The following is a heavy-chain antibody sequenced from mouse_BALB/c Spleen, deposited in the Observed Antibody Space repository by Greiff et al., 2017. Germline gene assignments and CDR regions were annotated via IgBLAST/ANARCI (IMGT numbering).Heavy chain of an antibody. D-gene: IGHD2-1*01. CDR3: ARTFYYGNSFDY. V-gene: IGHV2-6-4*01. CDR2: IWGGGST. CDR1: GFSLSRYS. J-gene: IGHJ2*01. Sequence: VQRVESGPGLVAPSQSLSITCTVSGFSLSRYSVHWVRQPPGKGLEWLGMIWGGGSTDYNSALKSRLSISKDNSKSQVFLKMNSLQTDDTAMYYCARTFYYGNSFDYWGQGTTLTVSS.